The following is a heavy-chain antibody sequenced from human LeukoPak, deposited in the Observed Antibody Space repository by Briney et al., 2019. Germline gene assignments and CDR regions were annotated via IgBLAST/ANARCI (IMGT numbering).Heavy chain of an antibody. V-gene: IGHV1-8*01. CDR1: GYTFTSYD. J-gene: IGHJ4*02. CDR2: MNPNSGNT. CDR3: ARGPGRGYYDFWSGYYKGALDY. D-gene: IGHD3-3*01. Sequence: ASVKVSCKASGYTFTSYDINWVRQATGQGLEWMGWMNPNSGNTGYAQKFQGRVTMTRNTSISTACMELSSLRSEDTAVYYCARGPGRGYYDFWSGYYKGALDYWGQGTLVTVSS.